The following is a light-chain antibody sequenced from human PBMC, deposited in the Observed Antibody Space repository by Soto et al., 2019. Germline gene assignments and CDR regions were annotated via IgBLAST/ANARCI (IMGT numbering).Light chain of an antibody. CDR2: RAS. Sequence: EIVMTPSPDTVSVSPGEVAXXSGRPSQSVGSRVAWXQQXPRXAPXXLIHRASTRATGVPARLSGSGSGTGFTLMISGQQSEDVPLYYWQQYQDSWRFGQGTKVDIK. CDR3: QQYQDSWR. V-gene: IGKV3-15*01. J-gene: IGKJ1*01. CDR1: QSVGSR.